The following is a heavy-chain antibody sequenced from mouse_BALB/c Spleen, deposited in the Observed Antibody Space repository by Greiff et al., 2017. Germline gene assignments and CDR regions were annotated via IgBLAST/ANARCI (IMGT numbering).Heavy chain of an antibody. J-gene: IGHJ2*01. CDR3: ERHNPPYYFDY. CDR1: GFAFSSYD. V-gene: IGHV5-12-1*01. Sequence: DVHLVESGGGLVKPGGSLKLSCAASGFAFSSYDMSWVRQTPEKRLEWVAYISSGGGSTYYPDTVKGRFTIARDNAKNTLYLQMSSLKSEDTAMYYCERHNPPYYFDYWGQGTTLTVSS. CDR2: ISSGGGST.